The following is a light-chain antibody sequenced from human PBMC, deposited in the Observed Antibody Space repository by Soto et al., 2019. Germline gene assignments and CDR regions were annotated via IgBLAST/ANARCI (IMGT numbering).Light chain of an antibody. Sequence: QSVLTQPPSASGTPGQRVTISCSGSSSNIGSNTVNWYQQLPGTAPKLFISDNNKRPSGVPDRFSGSKSGTSASLAISGLQSEDEADYYCAAWDDSLSGAGCGGGNQLAVL. V-gene: IGLV1-44*01. J-gene: IGLJ7*01. CDR2: DNN. CDR3: AAWDDSLSGAG. CDR1: SSNIGSNT.